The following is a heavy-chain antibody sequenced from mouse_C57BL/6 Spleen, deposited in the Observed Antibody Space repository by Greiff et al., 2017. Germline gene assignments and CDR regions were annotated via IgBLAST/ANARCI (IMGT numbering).Heavy chain of an antibody. CDR3: AKEGFDSSGYGY. D-gene: IGHD3-2*02. CDR2: IDPNSGGT. J-gene: IGHJ2*01. V-gene: IGHV1-72*01. Sequence: RPGRGLEWIGRIDPNSGGTKYNEKFKSKATLTVDKPSSTAYMQLSSLTSDDAAVYYSAKEGFDSSGYGYWGQGTTLTVSS.